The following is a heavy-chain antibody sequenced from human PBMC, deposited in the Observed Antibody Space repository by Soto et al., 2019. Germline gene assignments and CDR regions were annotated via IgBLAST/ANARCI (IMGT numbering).Heavy chain of an antibody. CDR2: IIPIFGTA. J-gene: IGHJ4*02. CDR1: GGTFSSYA. V-gene: IGHV1-69*13. Sequence: VKVSCKASGGTFSSYAISWVRQAPGQGLEWMGGIIPIFGTANYAQKFQGRVTITADESTSTAYMELSSLRSEDTAVYYCARGSGAARPEPFDYWGQGTLVTVSS. D-gene: IGHD6-6*01. CDR3: ARGSGAARPEPFDY.